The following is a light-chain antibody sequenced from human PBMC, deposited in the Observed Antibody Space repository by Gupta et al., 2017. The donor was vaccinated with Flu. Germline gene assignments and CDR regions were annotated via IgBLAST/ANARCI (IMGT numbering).Light chain of an antibody. V-gene: IGKV3-11*01. J-gene: IGKJ2*03. CDR3: QQRSNWPYS. CDR1: QRVSNF. CDR2: DAS. Sequence: EIVLTQSPATLSLSPGERATLSCRASQRVSNFLAWYQQKPGQAPRLLIYDASNRATGVPARFSGSGSGTDFSLTITSLEPEDFAIYFCQQRSNWPYSFGQGTKLEIK.